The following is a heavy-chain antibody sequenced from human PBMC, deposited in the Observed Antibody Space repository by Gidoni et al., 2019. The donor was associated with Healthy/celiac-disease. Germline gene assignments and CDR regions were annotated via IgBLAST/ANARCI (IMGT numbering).Heavy chain of an antibody. CDR1: GYSFTSYW. J-gene: IGHJ5*02. CDR3: ARLCLGDSYGFRCGFDP. CDR2: IGPSDSYT. D-gene: IGHD5-18*01. V-gene: IGHV5-10-1*03. Sequence: EVQLVQSGAEVKKPGESLRISCKGSGYSFTSYWISWVRQMPGKGLEWLGRIGPSDSYTNYSPSFQGHVTISADKSISTAYLQWSSLKASDTAMYYCARLCLGDSYGFRCGFDPWGQGTLVTVSS.